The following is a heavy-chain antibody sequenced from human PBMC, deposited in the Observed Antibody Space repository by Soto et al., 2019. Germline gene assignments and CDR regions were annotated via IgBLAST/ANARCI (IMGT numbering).Heavy chain of an antibody. J-gene: IGHJ3*01. Sequence: QVQLVQSGAVVKKPGSSVEVSCKASGGTFNGYGISWVRQAPGQGLEWMGGTVPVFDTSKYAPRFQGRVPITADKSTSTAYMELSSVRSEDTAIYFCARGVSNSGAYYTGPSAYDLWGQGTLVIVSS. D-gene: IGHD3-10*01. CDR3: ARGVSNSGAYYTGPSAYDL. V-gene: IGHV1-69*06. CDR1: GGTFNGYG. CDR2: TVPVFDTS.